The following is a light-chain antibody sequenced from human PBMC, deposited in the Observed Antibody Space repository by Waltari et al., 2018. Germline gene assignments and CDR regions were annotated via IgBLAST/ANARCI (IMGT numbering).Light chain of an antibody. J-gene: IGKJ4*01. Sequence: EIVLTQSPATLSLSPGERATLSCRASQRVSSYLAWYQQKPGQVPRLRIYAASNRATGIPARFSGRGSGTDFTLTISSLEPEDFAVYYCQQRSNWPLTFGGGTKVEIK. CDR3: QQRSNWPLT. CDR1: QRVSSY. V-gene: IGKV3-11*01. CDR2: AAS.